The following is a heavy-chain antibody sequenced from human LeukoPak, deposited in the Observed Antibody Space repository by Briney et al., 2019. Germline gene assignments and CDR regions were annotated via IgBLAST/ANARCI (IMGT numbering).Heavy chain of an antibody. D-gene: IGHD6-6*01. Sequence: GGSLRLSCAASGFSVSSYWMSWVRQAPGKGPEGVAHTNQDGSEKSYVDSVRGRFTISRDNAKNSLYLQMNSLRVEDTATYFCTRDHRSRPWEWFDPWGQGTLVTVSS. CDR2: TNQDGSEK. CDR3: TRDHRSRPWEWFDP. CDR1: GFSVSSYW. V-gene: IGHV3-7*01. J-gene: IGHJ5*02.